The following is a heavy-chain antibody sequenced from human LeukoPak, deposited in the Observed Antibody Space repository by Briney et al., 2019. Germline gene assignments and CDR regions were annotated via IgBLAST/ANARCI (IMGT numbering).Heavy chain of an antibody. J-gene: IGHJ2*01. CDR1: GGSISSYY. CDR3: ARSMYNWNWYFDL. D-gene: IGHD1-1*01. Sequence: PSETLSLTCTVSGGSISSYYWSWIRQPPGKGLEWIGYIYYSGSTNYNPSLKSRVTISVDTSKNQFSLKLSPVTAADTAVYYCARSMYNWNWYFDLWGRGTLVTVSS. CDR2: IYYSGST. V-gene: IGHV4-59*01.